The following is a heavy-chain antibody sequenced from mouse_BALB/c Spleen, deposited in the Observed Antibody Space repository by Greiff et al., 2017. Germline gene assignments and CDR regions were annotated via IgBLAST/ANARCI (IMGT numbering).Heavy chain of an antibody. J-gene: IGHJ3*01. Sequence: QVQLKESGPGLVAPSQSLSITCTVSGFSLSRYSVHWVRQPPGKGLEWLGMIWGGGSTDYNSALKSRLSISKDNSKSQVFLKMNSLQTDDTAMYYCARNSDWDEDRFAYWGQGTLVTVSA. D-gene: IGHD4-1*01. CDR3: ARNSDWDEDRFAY. CDR2: IWGGGST. CDR1: GFSLSRYS. V-gene: IGHV2-6-4*01.